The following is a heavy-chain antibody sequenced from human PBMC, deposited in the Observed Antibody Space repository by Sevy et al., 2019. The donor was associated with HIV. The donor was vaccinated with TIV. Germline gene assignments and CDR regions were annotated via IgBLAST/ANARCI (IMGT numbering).Heavy chain of an antibody. J-gene: IGHJ6*03. V-gene: IGHV4-39*01. CDR1: GGSISSSSYY. D-gene: IGHD2-21*02. CDR3: ARVGVTQPNIYYYYYMDV. Sequence: SETLSLTCTVSGGSISSSSYYWGWIRQPPGKGLEWIGSIYYSGSTYYNPSLKSLVTISVDTSKNQFSLKLSSVTAADTAVYYCARVGVTQPNIYYYYYMDVWGKGTTVTVSS. CDR2: IYYSGST.